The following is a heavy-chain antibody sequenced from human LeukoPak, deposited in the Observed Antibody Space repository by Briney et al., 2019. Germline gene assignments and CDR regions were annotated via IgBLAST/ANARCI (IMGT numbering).Heavy chain of an antibody. CDR1: GYGFTSYW. D-gene: IGHD3-10*01. Sequence: GASLQISCKGSGYGFTSYWIGCVRQMPGKGLEWMGIIYPGDSDTSYSPSFQGQVTISADKSISTAYLQWSSLKASDTAMYYCARLLRDGSGSYGYWGQGTLVTVSS. J-gene: IGHJ4*02. CDR3: ARLLRDGSGSYGY. CDR2: IYPGDSDT. V-gene: IGHV5-51*01.